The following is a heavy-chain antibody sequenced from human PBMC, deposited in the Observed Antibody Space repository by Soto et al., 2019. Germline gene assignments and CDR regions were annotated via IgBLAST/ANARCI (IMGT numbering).Heavy chain of an antibody. D-gene: IGHD3-10*01. CDR1: GFTFSNYW. CDR2: ISSDGSTT. CDR3: IRDALDSGSYRSVTLDY. V-gene: IGHV3-74*01. J-gene: IGHJ4*02. Sequence: PGGSLRLSCASSGFTFSNYWMHWVRQAPGKGLVWVSRISSDGSTTTYADSVKGRFTISRDNAKNTLYLQMNSLRAEDTAVYYCIRDALDSGSYRSVTLDYWGQGTPVTSPQ.